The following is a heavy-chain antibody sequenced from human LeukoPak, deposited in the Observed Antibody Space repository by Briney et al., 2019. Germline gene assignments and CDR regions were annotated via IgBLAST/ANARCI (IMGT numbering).Heavy chain of an antibody. CDR3: AKDRESSSEYYFDY. CDR1: GFTFSSYA. J-gene: IGHJ4*02. Sequence: PGGSLRLSCAASGFTFSSYAMSWVRQAPGKGLEWVSAISGSGGSTYYADSMKGRFTISRDNSKNTLYLQMNSLRAEDTAVYYCAKDRESSSEYYFDYWGQGTLVTVSS. D-gene: IGHD6-6*01. CDR2: ISGSGGST. V-gene: IGHV3-23*01.